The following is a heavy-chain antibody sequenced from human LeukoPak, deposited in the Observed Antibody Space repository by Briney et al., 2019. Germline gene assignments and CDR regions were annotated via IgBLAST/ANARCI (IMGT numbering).Heavy chain of an antibody. J-gene: IGHJ5*02. D-gene: IGHD2-21*01. Sequence: VASVKVSCKVSGYTLTELSMHWVRQAPGKGLEWMGGFDPKDGETIYSQKFQGRVTITEDTSTDTAYMELSSLRSEDTAVYYCATDRAVVNWFDPWGQGTLVTVSS. CDR2: FDPKDGET. V-gene: IGHV1-24*01. CDR3: ATDRAVVNWFDP. CDR1: GYTLTELS.